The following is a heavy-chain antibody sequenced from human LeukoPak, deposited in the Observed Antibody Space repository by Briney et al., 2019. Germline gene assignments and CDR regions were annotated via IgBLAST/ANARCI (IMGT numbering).Heavy chain of an antibody. V-gene: IGHV3-64*01. CDR3: ARSGSYYYPYFDF. J-gene: IGHJ4*02. CDR1: GFTFSNYA. D-gene: IGHD1-26*01. Sequence: GGSLRLSCAASGFTFSNYAMHWARQAPGKGLEYVSAISNNGGSTYYANSVRGRFTLSRDNSKNTLYLQVGSLRTEDMAVYYCARSGSYYYPYFDFWGQGTLVTVSS. CDR2: ISNNGGST.